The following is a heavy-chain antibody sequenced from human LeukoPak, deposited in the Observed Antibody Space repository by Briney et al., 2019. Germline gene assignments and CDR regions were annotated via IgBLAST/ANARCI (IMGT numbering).Heavy chain of an antibody. CDR2: INHSGST. V-gene: IGHV4-34*01. CDR1: GGSFSGYY. Sequence: SETLSLTCAVYGGSFSGYYWSWIRQPPGKGLEWIGEINHSGSTNYNPSLKSRVTISVDTSKNQFSLKLSSVTAADTAVYYCARGVWRIQLWLRSNDAFDIWGQGTMVTVSS. J-gene: IGHJ3*02. CDR3: ARGVWRIQLWLRSNDAFDI. D-gene: IGHD5-18*01.